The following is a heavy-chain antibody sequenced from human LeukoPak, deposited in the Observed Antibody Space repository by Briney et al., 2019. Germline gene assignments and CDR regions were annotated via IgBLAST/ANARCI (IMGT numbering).Heavy chain of an antibody. Sequence: SETLSLTCTVSGGSISSGSYYWSWIRQPAGKGLEWIGRIYTSGSTYYSPSLKSRVTISVDTSKNQFSLKLSSVTAADTAVFYCARQGAWATGIPAAAAFDIWGQGTVVTVSS. V-gene: IGHV4-61*02. J-gene: IGHJ3*02. CDR2: IYTSGST. CDR3: ARQGAWATGIPAAAAFDI. D-gene: IGHD6-13*01. CDR1: GGSISSGSYY.